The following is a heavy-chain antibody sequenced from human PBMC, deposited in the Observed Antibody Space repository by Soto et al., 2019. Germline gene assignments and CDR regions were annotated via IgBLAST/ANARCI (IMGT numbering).Heavy chain of an antibody. D-gene: IGHD3-22*01. V-gene: IGHV3-73*01. CDR2: MRSKGNNYAT. CDR3: TSGLYYYDSRGYSY. J-gene: IGHJ4*02. Sequence: EVQLVESGGGLVQPGESLKLSCAASGFTFSGSAIHWVRQASGKGLEWVGRMRSKGNNYATSYAASVKGRFTISRDDSKNTAYLHMNILKTEDTAVYYCTSGLYYYDSRGYSYWGQGTLVTVSS. CDR1: GFTFSGSA.